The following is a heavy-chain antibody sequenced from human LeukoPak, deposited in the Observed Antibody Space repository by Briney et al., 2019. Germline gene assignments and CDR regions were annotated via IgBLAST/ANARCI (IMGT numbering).Heavy chain of an antibody. Sequence: PSETLSLTCAVYGGSFSGYYWSWIRQPPGKGLEWIGEINHSGSTNYNPSLKSRVTISVDTSKNQFSLQLNSVTPEDTAVYYCARGQIYYDAFDIWGQGAMVTVSS. D-gene: IGHD1-26*01. CDR1: GGSFSGYY. CDR3: ARGQIYYDAFDI. CDR2: INHSGST. V-gene: IGHV4-34*01. J-gene: IGHJ3*02.